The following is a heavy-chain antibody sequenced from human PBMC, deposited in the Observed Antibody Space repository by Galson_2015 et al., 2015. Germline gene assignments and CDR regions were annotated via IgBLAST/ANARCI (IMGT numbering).Heavy chain of an antibody. Sequence: SLRLSCAASGFTFSSYWMSWVRQAPGKGLEWVANIKQDGSEKYYVDSVKGRFTISRDNAKNSLYLQMNSLRAEDTAVYYCAREAYYYDTRAFDIWGQGTMVTVSS. V-gene: IGHV3-7*01. CDR1: GFTFSSYW. D-gene: IGHD3-22*01. CDR2: IKQDGSEK. J-gene: IGHJ3*02. CDR3: AREAYYYDTRAFDI.